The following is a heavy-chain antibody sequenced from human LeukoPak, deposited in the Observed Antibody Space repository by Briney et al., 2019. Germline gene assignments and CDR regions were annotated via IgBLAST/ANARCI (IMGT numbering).Heavy chain of an antibody. Sequence: PSETLSLTCTVSGGSMSSYYWSWIRQPPGKGLEWIGYIYHSGSTYYYPSLKSRVTISVDRSKNQFSLKLSSVTAADTAVYYCAREPDSIAAAGTQGYYYYYMDVWGKGTTVTVSS. V-gene: IGHV4-59*12. CDR2: IYHSGST. D-gene: IGHD6-13*01. J-gene: IGHJ6*03. CDR1: GGSMSSYY. CDR3: AREPDSIAAAGTQGYYYYYMDV.